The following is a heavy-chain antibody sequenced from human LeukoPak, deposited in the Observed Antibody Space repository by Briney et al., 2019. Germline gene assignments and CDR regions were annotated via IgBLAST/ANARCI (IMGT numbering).Heavy chain of an antibody. Sequence: GRSLRLSCAASGFTFDDYAMHWVRHAPGKGLEWVSGISWNSGSIGYADSVKGRFTISRDNAKNSLYLQMNSLRAEDMALYYCAKEAEGATGGFDYWGQGTLVTVSS. CDR1: GFTFDDYA. V-gene: IGHV3-9*03. CDR2: ISWNSGSI. D-gene: IGHD1-26*01. J-gene: IGHJ4*02. CDR3: AKEAEGATGGFDY.